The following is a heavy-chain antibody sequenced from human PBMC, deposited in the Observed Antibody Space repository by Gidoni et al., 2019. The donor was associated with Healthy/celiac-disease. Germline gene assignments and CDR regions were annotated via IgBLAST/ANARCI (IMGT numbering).Heavy chain of an antibody. Sequence: QVQLQQWGAGLLKPSETLSLTCAVYGGSFSGSYWIWIRQPPGKGLEWIGEINHSGSTNYNPSLKSRVTISVDTSKNQFSLKLSSVTAADTAVYYCARARMRYYGSGSYYNGRVYGMDVWGQGTTVTVSS. J-gene: IGHJ6*02. CDR2: INHSGST. D-gene: IGHD3-10*01. V-gene: IGHV4-34*01. CDR3: ARARMRYYGSGSYYNGRVYGMDV. CDR1: GGSFSGSY.